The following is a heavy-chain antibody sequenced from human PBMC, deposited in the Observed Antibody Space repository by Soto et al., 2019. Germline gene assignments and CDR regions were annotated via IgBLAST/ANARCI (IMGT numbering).Heavy chain of an antibody. Sequence: EVQLLESGGGLVQPGGSLRLSCAASGFTFSSYAMSWVRQAPGKGLEWVSAISGSGGSTYYADSVKGRFTISRDNSKNTLYLQMNSPRAEDTAVYYCAKDTGDSSGWYGHGIYYFDYWGQGTLVTVSS. CDR1: GFTFSSYA. CDR2: ISGSGGST. D-gene: IGHD6-19*01. V-gene: IGHV3-23*01. J-gene: IGHJ4*02. CDR3: AKDTGDSSGWYGHGIYYFDY.